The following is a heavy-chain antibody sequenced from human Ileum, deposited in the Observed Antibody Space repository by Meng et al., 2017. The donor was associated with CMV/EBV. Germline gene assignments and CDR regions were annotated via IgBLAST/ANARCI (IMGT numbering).Heavy chain of an antibody. V-gene: IGHV4-34*01. J-gene: IGHJ4*02. D-gene: IGHD5-24*01. CDR1: GGSFSGYY. CDR3: ARGRRDGYNNPPLDY. CDR2: INHSGST. Sequence: QVQLQQWGAGLLKPSETLSLTCAVYGGSFSGYYWSWIRQPPGKGLEWIGEINHSGSTNYNPSLKSRVTISVDTSKNQFSLKLSSVTAADTAVYYCARGRRDGYNNPPLDYWGQGTLVTV.